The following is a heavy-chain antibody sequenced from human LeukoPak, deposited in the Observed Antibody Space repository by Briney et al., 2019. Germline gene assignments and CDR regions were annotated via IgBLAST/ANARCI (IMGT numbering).Heavy chain of an antibody. CDR1: GFTFSFYW. D-gene: IGHD3-16*01. J-gene: IGHJ4*02. V-gene: IGHV3-7*01. CDR3: ARTYAYDATGDRGH. Sequence: QSGGSLRLSCGASGFTFSFYWMTWVRQAPGKGLEWVANIKEDGSEKYYLESVKGRFTISRDNAKNSLYLQMNSLRAEDTAVYYCARTYAYDATGDRGHWGQGTLVTVSS. CDR2: IKEDGSEK.